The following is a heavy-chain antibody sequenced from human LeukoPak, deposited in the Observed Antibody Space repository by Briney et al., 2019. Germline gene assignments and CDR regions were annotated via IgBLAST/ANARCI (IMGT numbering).Heavy chain of an antibody. J-gene: IGHJ4*02. CDR3: ARDGEYGTGSYYRGCFDY. Sequence: GASVKVSCKASGYSFTAFYIHWVRQAPGQGLEWMGWIHPRSGETNYASKFRGRVTMTRDTSISTTYMDLSSLGSDDTAVYYCARDGEYGTGSYYRGCFDYWGQGTLVTVSS. CDR1: GYSFTAFY. D-gene: IGHD3-10*01. V-gene: IGHV1-2*02. CDR2: IHPRSGET.